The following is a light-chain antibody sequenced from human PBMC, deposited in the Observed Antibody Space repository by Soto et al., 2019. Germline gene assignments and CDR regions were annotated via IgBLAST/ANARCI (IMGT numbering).Light chain of an antibody. J-gene: IGKJ3*01. CDR1: QSISSY. CDR2: DAS. CDR3: QHRTNWPPGVS. Sequence: EVVLTQSPATLSLSPGERATLSCRASQSISSYLAWFQQKPGQAPRLLMYDASNRATGIPARFSGSGAGTDFPLTIISREPEDYAVNNCQHRTNWPPGVSFGPGTTVDIK. V-gene: IGKV3-11*01.